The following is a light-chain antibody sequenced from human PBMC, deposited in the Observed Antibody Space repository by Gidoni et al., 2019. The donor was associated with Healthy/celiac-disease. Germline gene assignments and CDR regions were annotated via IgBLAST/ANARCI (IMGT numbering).Light chain of an antibody. CDR2: AAS. CDR3: QQSYSTLST. CDR1: QSISSY. V-gene: IGKV1-39*01. Sequence: DIQMTQSPSSLSASVGDRVNITCRASQSISSYLNWYQQKPGKAPKLLIYAASRLQSGVPSRFSGIGSGTDFTLTISSLQPEDFATYYCQQSYSTLSTFGQGTKLEIK. J-gene: IGKJ2*01.